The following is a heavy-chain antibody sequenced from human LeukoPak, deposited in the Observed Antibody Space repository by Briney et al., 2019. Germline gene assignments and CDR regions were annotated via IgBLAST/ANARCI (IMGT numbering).Heavy chain of an antibody. V-gene: IGHV3-23*01. CDR1: GFTFSSYA. CDR2: IIGSGGST. Sequence: QPGGSLRLSCVASGFTFSSYAMSWVRQAPGKGLEWVSTIIGSGGSTYYADSVKGRFTISRDNSKNTLYLQMNSLRAEDTAVYYCAKDVVRVSSKGWFDPWGQGTLVSVSS. J-gene: IGHJ5*02. D-gene: IGHD6-6*01. CDR3: AKDVVRVSSKGWFDP.